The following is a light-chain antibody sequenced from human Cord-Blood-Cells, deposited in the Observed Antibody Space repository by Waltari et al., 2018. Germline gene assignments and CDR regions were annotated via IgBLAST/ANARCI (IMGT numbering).Light chain of an antibody. CDR1: QRVLYSSNNKNY. CDR2: WAS. Sequence: DIVMTQSPDSLAVSLGERATINCKSSQRVLYSSNNKNYLAWYQQKQGQPPTLLIYWASTRESGVPDRFSGSGSGTDFTLTISSLQAEDVAVYYCQEYYSTPLTFGGGTKVEIK. CDR3: QEYYSTPLT. J-gene: IGKJ4*01. V-gene: IGKV4-1*01.